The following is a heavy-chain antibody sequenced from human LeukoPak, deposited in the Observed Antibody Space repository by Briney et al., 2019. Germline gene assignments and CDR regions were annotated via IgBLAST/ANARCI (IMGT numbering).Heavy chain of an antibody. V-gene: IGHV4-31*03. CDR3: ASLFRGYSYGDY. CDR1: GGSISSGVYY. D-gene: IGHD5-18*01. J-gene: IGHJ4*02. Sequence: SQTLSLTCTVSGGSISSGVYYWSWIRQHPGKGLEWIGYIYYSGSTYYNPSLKSRVTISVDTSKNQFSLKLSSVTAADTAVYYCASLFRGYSYGDYWGQGTLVTVSS. CDR2: IYYSGST.